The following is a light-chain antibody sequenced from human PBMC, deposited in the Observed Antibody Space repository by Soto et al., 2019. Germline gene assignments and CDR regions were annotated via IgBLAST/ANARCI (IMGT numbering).Light chain of an antibody. Sequence: QSALTQPPSASGSPGQSVTISCTGTSSDVGAYNYVCWYQQHPGKAPKLIISEVTKRPSGVPDRFSGSKSGNTASLTVTGLQAEDEADYYCQSYDSSLSGVVFGGGTKLTVL. V-gene: IGLV2-8*01. CDR1: SSDVGAYNY. J-gene: IGLJ2*01. CDR3: QSYDSSLSGVV. CDR2: EVT.